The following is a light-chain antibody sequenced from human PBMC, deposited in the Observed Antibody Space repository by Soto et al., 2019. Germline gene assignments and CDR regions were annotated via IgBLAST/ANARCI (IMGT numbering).Light chain of an antibody. CDR1: QSVSSK. J-gene: IGKJ4*01. Sequence: EIVMTQSPATLSVSPGERATLSCRASQSVSSKLAWYQQKPGQAPRLLMYGASTRATGIPARFSGSGSGTEFTLTISSLQSEDVGAYYCLQYYSHPFTFGGGTKVEIK. CDR2: GAS. V-gene: IGKV3-15*01. CDR3: LQYYSHPFT.